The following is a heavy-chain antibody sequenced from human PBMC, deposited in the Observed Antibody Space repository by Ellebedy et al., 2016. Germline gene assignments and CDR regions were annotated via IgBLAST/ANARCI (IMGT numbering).Heavy chain of an antibody. D-gene: IGHD2-15*01. CDR2: INAGNGNT. CDR3: ARDWGGSGGSPVDDAFDI. J-gene: IGHJ3*02. V-gene: IGHV1-3*01. CDR1: GYTFTSYA. Sequence: ASVKVSCKASGYTFTSYAMHWVRQAPGQRLEWMGWINAGNGNTKYSQKFQGRVTITRDTSASTAYMELSSLRSEDTAVYYCARDWGGSGGSPVDDAFDIWGQGTMVTVSS.